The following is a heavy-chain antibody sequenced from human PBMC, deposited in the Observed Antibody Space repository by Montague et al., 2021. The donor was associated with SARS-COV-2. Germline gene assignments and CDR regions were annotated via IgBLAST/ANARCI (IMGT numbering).Heavy chain of an antibody. V-gene: IGHV4-31*03. CDR2: IYHSGST. CDR1: GGSISSGGYY. CDR3: ARVRITMIVVVDAFDI. Sequence: TLSLTCTVSGGSISSGGYYWSWIRQHPGKGLEWIGYIYHSGSTYYXPSLKSRVTISVDTSKNQVSLKLSSVTAADTSVYYCARVRITMIVVVDAFDIWGQGTMVTVSS. D-gene: IGHD3-22*01. J-gene: IGHJ3*02.